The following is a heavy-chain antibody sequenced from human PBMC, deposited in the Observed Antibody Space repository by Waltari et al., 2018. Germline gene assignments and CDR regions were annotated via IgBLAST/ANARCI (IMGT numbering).Heavy chain of an antibody. CDR3: ATDLPYMIVVAGAFDI. CDR1: GYTLTELS. CDR2: FDPEDGET. D-gene: IGHD3-22*01. V-gene: IGHV1-24*01. J-gene: IGHJ3*02. Sequence: QVQLVQSGAEVKKPGASVKVSCKVSGYTLTELSMPWVRQAPGKGLEWMGGFDPEDGETIYAQKFQGRVTMTEDTSTDTAYMELSSLRSEDTAVYYCATDLPYMIVVAGAFDIWGQGTMVTVSS.